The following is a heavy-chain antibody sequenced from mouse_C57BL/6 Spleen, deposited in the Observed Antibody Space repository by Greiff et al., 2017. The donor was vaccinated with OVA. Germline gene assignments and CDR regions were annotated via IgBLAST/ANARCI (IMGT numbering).Heavy chain of an antibody. CDR2: ISGGGGNT. V-gene: IGHV5-9*01. J-gene: IGHJ2*01. Sequence: EVQGVESGGGLVKPGGSLKLSCAASGFTFSSYTMSWVRQTPEKRLEWVATISGGGGNTYYPDSVKGRFTIFRDNAKNTLYLQMSSLRSEDTALYYCARLSYGNYVTSPDYWGQGTTLTVSS. D-gene: IGHD2-1*01. CDR3: ARLSYGNYVTSPDY. CDR1: GFTFSSYT.